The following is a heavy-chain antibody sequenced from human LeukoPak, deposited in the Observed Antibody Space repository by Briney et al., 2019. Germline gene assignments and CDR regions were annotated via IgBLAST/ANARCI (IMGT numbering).Heavy chain of an antibody. J-gene: IGHJ4*02. CDR1: GFTFGDHA. V-gene: IGHV3-49*04. Sequence: GGSLRLSCTTSGFTFGDHAMTWVRQAPGKGLEWVGFIRSKAYGGTTEYAASVKGRFTISRDDSNSIAYLQTNSLKTEDTAVYYCTRDQTPYNWGQGNMVTVSS. CDR2: IRSKAYGGTT. CDR3: TRDQTPYN. D-gene: IGHD2-15*01.